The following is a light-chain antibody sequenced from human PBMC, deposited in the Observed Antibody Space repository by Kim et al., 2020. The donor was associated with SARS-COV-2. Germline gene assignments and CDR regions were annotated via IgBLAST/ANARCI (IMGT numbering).Light chain of an antibody. V-gene: IGLV3-1*01. CDR2: QDT. J-gene: IGLJ2*01. CDR3: QVWASSTVV. Sequence: SVSPGQTATITCSGDELGEKYVCWYQQKPGQPPVLGIYQDTKRPSGIPERFSGSNAGNTATLTISGAQAMDEADYFCQVWASSTVVFGGGTQLTVL. CDR1: ELGEKY.